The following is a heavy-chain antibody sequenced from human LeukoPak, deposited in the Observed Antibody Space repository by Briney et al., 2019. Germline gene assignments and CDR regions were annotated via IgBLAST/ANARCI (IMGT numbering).Heavy chain of an antibody. CDR3: ARGLSWYTYFDY. CDR1: GGSISSSGYY. V-gene: IGHV4-39*01. J-gene: IGHJ4*02. Sequence: SETLSLTCTVSGGSISSSGYYWGWIRQPPGKGLEWIGSVDYTGITSHSPSLKSRVTISVDTSKNQFSLKVSSVSAADTAVYYCARGLSWYTYFDYWGQGTLVTVSS. CDR2: VDYTGIT. D-gene: IGHD6-13*01.